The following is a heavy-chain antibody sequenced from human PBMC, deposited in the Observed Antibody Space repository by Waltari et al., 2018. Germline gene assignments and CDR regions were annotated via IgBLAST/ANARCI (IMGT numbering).Heavy chain of an antibody. CDR1: GYSISSGYY. Sequence: QVQLQESGPGLVKPSETLSLTCAVSGYSISSGYYWGWIRQPPGKGLEWIGSIYHSGSTYYNPSLKSRVTISVDTSKNQFSLKLSSVTAADTAVYYCARDGHTRGRWLVRGEETGWFDPWGQGTLVTVSS. CDR2: IYHSGST. D-gene: IGHD6-19*01. CDR3: ARDGHTRGRWLVRGEETGWFDP. J-gene: IGHJ5*02. V-gene: IGHV4-38-2*02.